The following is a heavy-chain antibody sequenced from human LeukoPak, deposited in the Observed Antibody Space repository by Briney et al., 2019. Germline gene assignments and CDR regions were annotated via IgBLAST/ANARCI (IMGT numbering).Heavy chain of an antibody. CDR1: GFTFSNYW. D-gene: IGHD3-10*01. CDR2: ISGSGGST. V-gene: IGHV3-23*01. CDR3: ARVDNMVRGIIAY. J-gene: IGHJ4*02. Sequence: GGSLRLSCAASGFTFSNYWMSWVRQAPGKGLEWVSAISGSGGSTYYADSVKGRITISRDNSKNTLFLQVHSLRDDDTAVYYCARVDNMVRGIIAYWGQGTLVTVSS.